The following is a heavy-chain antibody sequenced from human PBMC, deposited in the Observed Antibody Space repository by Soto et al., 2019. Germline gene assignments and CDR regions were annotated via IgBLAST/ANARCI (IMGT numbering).Heavy chain of an antibody. CDR2: INAGNGNT. V-gene: IGHV1-3*01. D-gene: IGHD4-4*01. Sequence: ASVKVSCKASGYTFTSYAMHWVRQAPGQRLEWMGWINAGNGNTKYSQKFQGRFTISRDNAKNTLYLQMNSLRAEDTAVYYCARGSNHFDYWGQGTLVTVSS. J-gene: IGHJ4*02. CDR3: ARGSNHFDY. CDR1: GYTFTSYA.